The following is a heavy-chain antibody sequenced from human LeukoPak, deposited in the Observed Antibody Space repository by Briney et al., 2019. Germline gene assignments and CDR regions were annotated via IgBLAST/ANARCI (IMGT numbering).Heavy chain of an antibody. V-gene: IGHV3-48*01. CDR3: AGEYSSSYYYYYYMDV. D-gene: IGHD6-6*01. J-gene: IGHJ6*03. CDR1: GFTFSSYS. Sequence: GGSLRLSCAASGFTFSSYSMNWVRQAPGKGLEWVSYISSSSSTIYYADSVKGRFTISRDNAKNSLYLQMNSLRAEDTAVYYCAGEYSSSYYYYYYMDVWGKGTTVTVSS. CDR2: ISSSSSTI.